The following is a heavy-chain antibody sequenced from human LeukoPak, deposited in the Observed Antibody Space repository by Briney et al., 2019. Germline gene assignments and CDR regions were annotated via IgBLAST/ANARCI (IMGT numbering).Heavy chain of an antibody. J-gene: IGHJ4*02. V-gene: IGHV4-39*07. Sequence: SETLSLTCTVSGGSISTSNYYWGWIRQPPGKGLEWIGNIFYSGSTYYGPSLKSRLTISLDTSRNQLSLKLSSVTAADTAVYYCARDDYYGSGSRSSFDYWGQGTLVTVSS. CDR2: IFYSGST. CDR3: ARDDYYGSGSRSSFDY. CDR1: GGSISTSNYY. D-gene: IGHD3-10*01.